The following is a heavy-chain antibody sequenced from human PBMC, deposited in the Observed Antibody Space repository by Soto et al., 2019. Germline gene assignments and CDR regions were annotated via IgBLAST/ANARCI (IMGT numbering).Heavy chain of an antibody. D-gene: IGHD3-3*01. CDR3: ATEGRGFWSGYSNYFDY. CDR1: GGTFSSYT. CDR2: IIPILGIA. Sequence: QVQLVQSGAEVKKPGSSVKVSCKASGGTFSSYTISWLRQAPGQGLEWMGRIIPILGIANYAQKFQGRVTITADKSTSTAYMELSSLRSEDTAVYYCATEGRGFWSGYSNYFDYWGQGTLVTVSS. V-gene: IGHV1-69*02. J-gene: IGHJ4*02.